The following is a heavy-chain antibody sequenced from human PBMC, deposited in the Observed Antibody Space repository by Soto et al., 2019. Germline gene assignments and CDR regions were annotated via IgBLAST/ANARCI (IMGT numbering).Heavy chain of an antibody. CDR1: GFSFNIFG. CDR2: ISKNGDNQ. J-gene: IGHJ3*01. CDR3: AKDAHNAAFDV. Sequence: GGSLRLSCATSGFSFNIFGMHWVRQAPGKALEWVGLISKNGDNQYYGDSAKGRFIISRDNPKNSLYLQLHSLGPDDTAVYYCAKDAHNAAFDVWGQGTMVTVSS. V-gene: IGHV3-30*18.